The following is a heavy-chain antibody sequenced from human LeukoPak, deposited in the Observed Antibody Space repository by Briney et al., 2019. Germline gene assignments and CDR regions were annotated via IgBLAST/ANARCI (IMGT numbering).Heavy chain of an antibody. Sequence: GGSLRLSCAASGFTFSSYAVTWVRQAPGKGLEWVSVISGSGSSTKYADSVKGRFTISRDNSKNTLHLQMNSLRVEDTAIYYCAKGSGWHGNLFDYWGQGILVTVSS. CDR1: GFTFSSYA. CDR3: AKGSGWHGNLFDY. V-gene: IGHV3-23*01. CDR2: ISGSGSST. J-gene: IGHJ4*02. D-gene: IGHD6-19*01.